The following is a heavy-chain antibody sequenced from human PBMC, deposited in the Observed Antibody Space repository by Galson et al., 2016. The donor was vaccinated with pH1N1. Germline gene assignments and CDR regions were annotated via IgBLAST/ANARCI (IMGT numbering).Heavy chain of an antibody. J-gene: IGHJ4*02. Sequence: SLRLSCAASGFSFSDYWISWVRQAPGKGLEWVANIKQDGSEIYYVDSVKGLCTISRDNAKNSVSLQMNSLRVEDTGVYYCVRAIGGAASYWGQGTLVTVSS. V-gene: IGHV3-7*01. CDR1: GFSFSDYW. D-gene: IGHD6-13*01. CDR3: VRAIGGAASY. CDR2: IKQDGSEI.